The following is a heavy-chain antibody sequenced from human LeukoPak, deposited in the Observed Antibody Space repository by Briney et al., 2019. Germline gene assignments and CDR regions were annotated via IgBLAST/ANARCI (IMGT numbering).Heavy chain of an antibody. V-gene: IGHV3-48*01. Sequence: GRSLRLSCAASGFTFSSYSMNWVRQAPGKGLEWVSYISSSSSTIYYADSVKGRFTISRDNAKNSLYLQMNSLRAEDTAVYYCARDAPYSSGWYGERDYWGQGTLVTVSS. D-gene: IGHD6-19*01. CDR1: GFTFSSYS. J-gene: IGHJ4*02. CDR3: ARDAPYSSGWYGERDY. CDR2: ISSSSSTI.